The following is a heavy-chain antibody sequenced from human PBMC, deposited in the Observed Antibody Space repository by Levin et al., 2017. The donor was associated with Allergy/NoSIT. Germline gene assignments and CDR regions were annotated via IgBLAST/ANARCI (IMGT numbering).Heavy chain of an antibody. CDR1: GDSIRSGNNY. D-gene: IGHD6-13*01. CDR2: IYYSGST. CDR3: ARVTPAGTDWFDP. V-gene: IGHV4-30-4*01. Sequence: SCNVSGDSIRSGNNYWTWIRQPPGKGLEWIGYIYYSGSTYSNPSLNSRVSISVDTAKNQFSLKLNSVTAADTAVYFCARVTPAGTDWFDPWGQGTLVTVSS. J-gene: IGHJ5*02.